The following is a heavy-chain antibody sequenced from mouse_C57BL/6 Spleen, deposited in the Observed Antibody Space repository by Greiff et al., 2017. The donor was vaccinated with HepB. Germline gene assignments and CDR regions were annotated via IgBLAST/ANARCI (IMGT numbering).Heavy chain of an antibody. V-gene: IGHV1-4*01. CDR2: INPSSGYT. D-gene: IGHD1-1*01. CDR1: GYTFTSYT. J-gene: IGHJ4*01. Sequence: QVQLQQSGAELARPGASVKMSCKASGYTFTSYTMHWVKQRPGQGLEWIGYINPSSGYTKYNQKFKDKATLTADKSSSTAYMQLSSLTSEDSAVYYCARLTNLLRGAMDYWGQGTSVTVSS. CDR3: ARLTNLLRGAMDY.